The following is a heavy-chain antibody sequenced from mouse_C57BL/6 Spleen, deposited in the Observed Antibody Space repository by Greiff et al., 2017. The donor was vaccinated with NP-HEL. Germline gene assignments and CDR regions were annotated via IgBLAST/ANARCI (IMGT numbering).Heavy chain of an antibody. Sequence: AQLQQPGTELVKPGASVKLSCKASGYTFTSYWMHWVKQRPGQGLEWIGNINPSNGGTNYNEKFKSKATLTVDKSSSTAYMQLSSLTSEDSAVYYCARSRGIWVYYGSSLYWYFDVWGTGTTVTVSS. J-gene: IGHJ1*03. CDR3: ARSRGIWVYYGSSLYWYFDV. CDR1: GYTFTSYW. V-gene: IGHV1-53*01. CDR2: INPSNGGT. D-gene: IGHD1-1*01.